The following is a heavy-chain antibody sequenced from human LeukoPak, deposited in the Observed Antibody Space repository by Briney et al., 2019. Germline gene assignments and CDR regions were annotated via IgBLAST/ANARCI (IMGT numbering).Heavy chain of an antibody. V-gene: IGHV3-21*01. D-gene: IGHD2-15*01. CDR1: GFTFSTYS. CDR2: ISSSSSYI. Sequence: GGSLRLSCAASGFTFSTYSMNWVRQAPGKGLEWVSSISSSSSYIYYADSVKGRFTISRDNAKNSLYLQMNSLRAEDTAVYHCARDLSGSGFDYWGQGTLVTVSS. J-gene: IGHJ4*02. CDR3: ARDLSGSGFDY.